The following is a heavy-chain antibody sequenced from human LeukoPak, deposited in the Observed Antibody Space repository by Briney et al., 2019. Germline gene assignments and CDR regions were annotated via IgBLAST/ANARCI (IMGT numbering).Heavy chain of an antibody. J-gene: IGHJ4*02. D-gene: IGHD3-22*01. CDR2: IRYDGSNK. V-gene: IGHV3-30*02. Sequence: GGSLRLSCAASGFIFSSYSMNWVRQAPGKGLEWVAFIRYDGSNKYYADSVKGRFTISRDNSKNTLYLQMNSLRAEDTAAYYCAKDGKSITMIVVVNDPYYFDYWGQGTLVTVSS. CDR3: AKDGKSITMIVVVNDPYYFDY. CDR1: GFIFSSYS.